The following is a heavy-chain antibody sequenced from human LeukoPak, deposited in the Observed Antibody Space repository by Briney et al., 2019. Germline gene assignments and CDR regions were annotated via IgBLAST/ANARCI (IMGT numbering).Heavy chain of an antibody. Sequence: PGGSLRLSCAVSGFTFSSYSMNWVRQAPGKGLEWVSSISSSSSHIYYADSVKGRFTISRDKAKNSLYLQMNSLRAEDTAFYYCARDAAAAGEFDYWGQGTLVTVSS. CDR1: GFTFSSYS. D-gene: IGHD6-13*01. V-gene: IGHV3-21*01. CDR3: ARDAAAAGEFDY. CDR2: ISSSSSHI. J-gene: IGHJ4*02.